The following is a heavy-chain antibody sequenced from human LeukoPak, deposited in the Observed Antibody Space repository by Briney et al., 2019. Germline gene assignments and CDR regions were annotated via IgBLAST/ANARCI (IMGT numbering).Heavy chain of an antibody. J-gene: IGHJ4*02. CDR3: ASGLQVGAFDY. D-gene: IGHD1-26*01. CDR1: GGSISSGGYY. CDR2: IYTSGST. Sequence: PSETLSLTCTVSGGSISSGGYYWSWIRQPAGKGLEWIGRIYTSGSTNYNPSLKSRVTMSVDTSKNQFSLKLSSVTAADTAVYYCASGLQVGAFDYWGQGTLVTVSS. V-gene: IGHV4-61*02.